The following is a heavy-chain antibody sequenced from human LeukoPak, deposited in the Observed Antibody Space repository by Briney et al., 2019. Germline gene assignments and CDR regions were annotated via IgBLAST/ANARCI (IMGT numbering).Heavy chain of an antibody. J-gene: IGHJ4*02. CDR1: GYTFTGYY. V-gene: IGHV1-46*01. D-gene: IGHD6-19*01. CDR2: INPSGGST. Sequence: ASVKVSCKASGYTFTGYYMHWVRQAPGQGLEWMGIINPSGGSTSYAQKFQGRVTMTRDTSTSTVYMELSSLRSEDTAVYYCARDGDDIAVAGNFDYWGQGTLVTVSS. CDR3: ARDGDDIAVAGNFDY.